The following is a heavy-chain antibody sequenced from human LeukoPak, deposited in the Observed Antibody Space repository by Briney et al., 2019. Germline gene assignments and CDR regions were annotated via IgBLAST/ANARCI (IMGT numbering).Heavy chain of an antibody. V-gene: IGHV3-23*01. CDR3: AKDLSYTSGSSDY. CDR2: INGDNT. Sequence: GSLRLSCAASGFTFSAFAMTWVRQAPGKGLEWVSTINGDNTYSADSVKGRITFSRDNSKNTLSLQLRSLRAEDTAVYYCAKDLSYTSGSSDYWGQGTLVTVSS. D-gene: IGHD6-19*01. CDR1: GFTFSAFA. J-gene: IGHJ4*02.